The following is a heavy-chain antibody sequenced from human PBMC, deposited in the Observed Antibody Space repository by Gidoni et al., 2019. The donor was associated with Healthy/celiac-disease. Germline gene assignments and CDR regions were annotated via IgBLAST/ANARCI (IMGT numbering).Heavy chain of an antibody. CDR2: ST. Sequence: STYYNPSLKSRVTISVDTSKNQFSLKLSSVTAADTAVYYCAGDVLLWFGGPDYWGQGTLVTVSS. V-gene: IGHV4-30-2*04. CDR3: AGDVLLWFGGPDY. J-gene: IGHJ4*02. D-gene: IGHD3-10*01.